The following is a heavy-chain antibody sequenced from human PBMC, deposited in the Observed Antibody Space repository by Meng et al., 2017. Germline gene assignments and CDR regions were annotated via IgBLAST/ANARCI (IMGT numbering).Heavy chain of an antibody. CDR1: GFTYATYW. CDR3: ARVMGSYSSDY. CDR2: IAGDGSET. J-gene: IGHJ4*02. D-gene: IGHD6-13*01. Sequence: EVQLVESGGGLVQPGGSLRLSCAASGFTYATYWMHWVRQAPGKGLVWVSRIAGDGSETTYADSVKGQFTISRDNAKNTLYLQMNSLRAEDTAVYYCARVMGSYSSDYWGPGTLVTVSS. V-gene: IGHV3-74*01.